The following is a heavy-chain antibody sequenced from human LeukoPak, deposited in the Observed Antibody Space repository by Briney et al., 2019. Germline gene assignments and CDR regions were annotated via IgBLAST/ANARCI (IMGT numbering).Heavy chain of an antibody. CDR2: IYYSGST. CDR3: AKAGVRYFDSSGLYAFDF. CDR1: GGSISSTSYY. J-gene: IGHJ3*01. V-gene: IGHV4-39*01. Sequence: SETLSLTCAVSGGSISSTSYYWAWIRQPPGTGLEWIGTIYYSGSTYHNPSLKSRVTMSVDTSRNQFSLKLSSVDAADTDVYYCAKAGVRYFDSSGLYAFDFWGQGTTVTVSS. D-gene: IGHD3-22*01.